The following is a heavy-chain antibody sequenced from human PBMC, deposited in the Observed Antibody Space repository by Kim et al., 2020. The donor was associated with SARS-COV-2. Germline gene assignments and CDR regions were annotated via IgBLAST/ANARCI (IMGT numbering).Heavy chain of an antibody. Sequence: NDAQKCQSRVTITADESTSTAYMELSSLRSEDTAVYYCARGYSSSWYVDYWGQGTLVTVSS. CDR3: ARGYSSSWYVDY. J-gene: IGHJ4*02. D-gene: IGHD6-13*01. V-gene: IGHV1-69*01.